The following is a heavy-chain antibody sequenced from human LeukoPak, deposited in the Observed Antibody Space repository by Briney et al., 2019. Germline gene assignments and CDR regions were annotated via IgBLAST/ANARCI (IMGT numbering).Heavy chain of an antibody. CDR1: GGSFSGYY. Sequence: PSETLSLTCAVYGGSFSGYYWSWIRQPPGKGLEWIGEINHSGSTNYNPSLKSRVTISVDTSKNQFSLKLSSVTAADTAVYYCARGRVTMVRGVSGYMDVWGKGTTVTVSS. D-gene: IGHD3-10*01. CDR3: ARGRVTMVRGVSGYMDV. V-gene: IGHV4-34*01. CDR2: INHSGST. J-gene: IGHJ6*03.